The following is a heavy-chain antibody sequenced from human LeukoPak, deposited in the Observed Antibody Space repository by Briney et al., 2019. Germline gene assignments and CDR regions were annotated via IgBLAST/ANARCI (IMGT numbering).Heavy chain of an antibody. V-gene: IGHV3-21*01. Sequence: GGSLRLSCAASGFTFSSYAMNWVRQAPGKGLEWVSSISSSGRYINYADSVKGRFTISRDNAKNSLYLQMNSLRAEDTAVYYCARGYGNYLYYFDYWGQGTLVTVSS. CDR2: ISSSGRYI. CDR1: GFTFSSYA. D-gene: IGHD4-11*01. CDR3: ARGYGNYLYYFDY. J-gene: IGHJ4*02.